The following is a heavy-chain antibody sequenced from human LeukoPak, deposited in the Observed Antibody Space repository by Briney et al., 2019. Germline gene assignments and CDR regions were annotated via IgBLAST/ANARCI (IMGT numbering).Heavy chain of an antibody. Sequence: SETLSLTCTVSGGSISSYSYYWGWIRQPPGQGLEWIGSIYYSGSTYYNPSLKSRVTISVDTSKNQFSLKLSSVTAADTAVYYCARHPLVGATLPDDYWGQGTLVTVSS. CDR3: ARHPLVGATLPDDY. CDR1: GGSISSYSYY. D-gene: IGHD1-26*01. V-gene: IGHV4-39*01. J-gene: IGHJ4*02. CDR2: IYYSGST.